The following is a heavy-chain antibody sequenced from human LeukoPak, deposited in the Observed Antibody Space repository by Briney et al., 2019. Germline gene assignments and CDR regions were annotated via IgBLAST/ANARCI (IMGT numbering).Heavy chain of an antibody. Sequence: SETLSLTCTVSGYSISSGYYWGWIRQPPGKGLEWIGSIYHSGSTYYNPSLKSRVTISVDTSKNQFSLKLSSVTAADTAVYYCARGGGTYYYGSGSIDYWGQGTLVTVSS. CDR1: GYSISSGYY. CDR3: ARGGGTYYYGSGSIDY. V-gene: IGHV4-38-2*02. D-gene: IGHD3-10*01. J-gene: IGHJ4*02. CDR2: IYHSGST.